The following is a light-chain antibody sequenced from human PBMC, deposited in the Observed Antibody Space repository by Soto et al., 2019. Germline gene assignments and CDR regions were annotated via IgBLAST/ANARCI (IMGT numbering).Light chain of an antibody. V-gene: IGKV2D-29*01. J-gene: IGKJ5*01. Sequence: DIVITQSPLSLPVTPGEPASISCSSSQSLLHSNGYTYLDWYLQKPGQPPQLLIYEVSNRFSGVPDRFSGSGSGTDFTLEISRVETDDVGIYYCMQSTQLPPTFGQGTRLEIK. CDR3: MQSTQLPPT. CDR1: QSLLHSNGYTY. CDR2: EVS.